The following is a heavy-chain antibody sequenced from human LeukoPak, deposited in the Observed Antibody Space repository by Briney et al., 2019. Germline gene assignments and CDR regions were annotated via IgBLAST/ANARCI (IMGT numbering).Heavy chain of an antibody. Sequence: PSETLSFTCTVSGGSISSYYWSRIRQPPGKGLEWIGYIYYSGSTNYNPSLKSRVTISVDTSKNQFSLKLSSVTAADTAVYYCAREGTTYYYGSGDNWFDPWGQGTLVTVSS. CDR2: IYYSGST. J-gene: IGHJ5*02. CDR3: AREGTTYYYGSGDNWFDP. D-gene: IGHD3-10*01. CDR1: GGSISSYY. V-gene: IGHV4-59*01.